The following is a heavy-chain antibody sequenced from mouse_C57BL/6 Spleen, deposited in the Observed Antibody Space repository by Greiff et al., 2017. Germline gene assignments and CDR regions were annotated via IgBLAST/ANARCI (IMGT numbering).Heavy chain of an antibody. Sequence: EVQVVESGGGLVKPGGSLKLSCAASGFTFSSYTMSWVRQTPEKRLEWVATISGGGGNTYYPDSVKGRFTISRDNAKNTLYLQMSSLRSEDTALYYCAREERNYYGNYDAMDYWGQGTSVTVSS. J-gene: IGHJ4*01. CDR1: GFTFSSYT. V-gene: IGHV5-9*01. CDR3: AREERNYYGNYDAMDY. D-gene: IGHD2-1*01. CDR2: ISGGGGNT.